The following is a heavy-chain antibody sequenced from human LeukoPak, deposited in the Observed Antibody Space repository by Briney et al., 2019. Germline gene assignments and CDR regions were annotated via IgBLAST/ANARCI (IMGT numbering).Heavy chain of an antibody. CDR3: ARVRGGLVRFDY. J-gene: IGHJ4*02. CDR2: INHSGST. Sequence: SETLSLTCTVSGGSISSYYWSWIRQPPGKGLEWIGEINHSGSTNYNPSLKSRVTISVDTSKNQFSLKLSSVTAADTAVYYCARVRGGLVRFDYWGQGILVTVSS. V-gene: IGHV4-34*01. D-gene: IGHD3-16*02. CDR1: GGSISSYY.